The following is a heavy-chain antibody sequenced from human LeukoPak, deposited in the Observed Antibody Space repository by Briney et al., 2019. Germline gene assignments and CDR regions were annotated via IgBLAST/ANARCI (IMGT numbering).Heavy chain of an antibody. CDR2: IYYSGST. V-gene: IGHV4-39*01. CDR3: ARQGDTEYSSSSGTFDY. CDR1: GGSISSSSYY. J-gene: IGHJ4*02. D-gene: IGHD6-6*01. Sequence: SETLSLTCTVSGGSISSSSYYWGWIRQPPGKGLEWIGSIYYSGSTYYNPSLKSRVTISVDTSKNQFSLKLSSVTAADTAVYYCARQGDTEYSSSSGTFDYWGQGTLVTVSS.